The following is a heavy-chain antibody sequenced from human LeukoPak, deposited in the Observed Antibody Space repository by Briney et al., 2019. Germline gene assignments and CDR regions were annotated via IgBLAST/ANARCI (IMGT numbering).Heavy chain of an antibody. Sequence: GASVKVSCKASGYTFTGYYMHWVRQAPGQGLEWMGWINPNSGGTNYAQKFQGRVTMTRDTSISTAYMELSSLRSEDTAVYYCARASSSWLIYYYYYMDVWGKGTTVTVSS. CDR1: GYTFTGYY. CDR2: INPNSGGT. CDR3: ARASSSWLIYYYYYMDV. J-gene: IGHJ6*03. V-gene: IGHV1-2*02. D-gene: IGHD6-13*01.